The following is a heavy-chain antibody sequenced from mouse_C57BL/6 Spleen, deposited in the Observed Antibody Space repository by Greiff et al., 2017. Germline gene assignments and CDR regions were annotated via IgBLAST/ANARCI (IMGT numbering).Heavy chain of an antibody. CDR3: ARPPATGTAWFAY. CDR2: ISSGSSTI. D-gene: IGHD4-1*02. Sequence: EVQGVESGGGLVKPGGSLKLSCAASGFPFSDYGMHWVRQAPEQGLEWVAYISSGSSTIYYADTVKGRFTISRDNAKNTLFLQMTRRRSEDTAMYYCARPPATGTAWFAYWGQGTLVTVSA. J-gene: IGHJ3*01. CDR1: GFPFSDYG. V-gene: IGHV5-17*01.